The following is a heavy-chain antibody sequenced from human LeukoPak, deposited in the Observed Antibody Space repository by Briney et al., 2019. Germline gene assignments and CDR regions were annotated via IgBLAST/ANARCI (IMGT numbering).Heavy chain of an antibody. V-gene: IGHV3-48*01. Sequence: GGSLRLSCAASGFTLSSYSMNWVRQAPGKGLEWVSYISRSGSTIYYADSVKGRFTISRDNSKNTLYLQMNSLRAEDTAVYYCAKSGRYQLPSYYYYYYMDVWGKGTTVTISS. J-gene: IGHJ6*03. CDR1: GFTLSSYS. CDR2: ISRSGSTI. CDR3: AKSGRYQLPSYYYYYYMDV. D-gene: IGHD2-2*01.